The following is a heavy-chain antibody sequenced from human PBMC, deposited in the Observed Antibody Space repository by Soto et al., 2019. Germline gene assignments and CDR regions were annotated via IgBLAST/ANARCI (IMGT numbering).Heavy chain of an antibody. CDR1: GFTFSTYS. CDR2: MSSRSLTI. J-gene: IGHJ6*02. D-gene: IGHD6-6*01. Sequence: EVQLVESGGGLVQPGGSLRVSCAASGFTFSTYSMNWVRQAPGKGLEWVSYMSSRSLTIYYTDSVKGRFTISRDNAKNSLDPEMNRLRDEDTAVYYCARGGSSSDNGMDVWGQGTTVTVSS. V-gene: IGHV3-48*02. CDR3: ARGGSSSDNGMDV.